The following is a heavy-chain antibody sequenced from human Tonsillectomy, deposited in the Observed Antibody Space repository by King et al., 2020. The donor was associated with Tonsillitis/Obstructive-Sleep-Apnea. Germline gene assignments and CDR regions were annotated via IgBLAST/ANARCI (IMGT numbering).Heavy chain of an antibody. CDR3: ATYSTSSLYYYGMDV. CDR1: GYSFTTYW. J-gene: IGHJ6*02. Sequence: QLVQSGAEVKKPGESLKISCKGSGYSFTTYWIAWVRQMPGKGLEWMGIIYPDDSDARYSPSFQGQVSISADKSISTAYLQWGSLKASDTAMYYCATYSTSSLYYYGMDVWGQGTTVTVSS. D-gene: IGHD6-6*01. CDR2: IYPDDSDA. V-gene: IGHV5-51*03.